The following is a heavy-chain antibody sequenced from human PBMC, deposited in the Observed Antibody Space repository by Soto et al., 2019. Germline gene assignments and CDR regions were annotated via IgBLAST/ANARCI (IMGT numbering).Heavy chain of an antibody. CDR1: DDSVSSSSYY. D-gene: IGHD2-21*02. V-gene: IGHV4-39*01. Sequence: SETLSLTCTVSDDSVSSSSYYWGWIRQPPGKGLEWIGDIYYSGSPSYNPSLKSRVTISLDTSRNQISLKLNSVTAADTAVYYCARRDCGGDCYSWYSWGQGTLVTVSS. J-gene: IGHJ4*02. CDR2: IYYSGSP. CDR3: ARRDCGGDCYSWYS.